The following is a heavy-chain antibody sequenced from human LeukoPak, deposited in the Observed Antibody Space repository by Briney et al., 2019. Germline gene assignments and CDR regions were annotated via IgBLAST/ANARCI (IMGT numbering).Heavy chain of an antibody. J-gene: IGHJ4*02. CDR1: GFTFSSYG. V-gene: IGHV3-30*18. D-gene: IGHD5-12*01. CDR3: AKDNSGYDSPVHY. Sequence: GGSLRLPCAASGFTFSSYGMHWVRQAPGKGLEWVAVISYDGSNKYYADSVKGRFTISRDNSKNTLYLQMNSLRAEDTAVYYCAKDNSGYDSPVHYWGQGTLVTVSS. CDR2: ISYDGSNK.